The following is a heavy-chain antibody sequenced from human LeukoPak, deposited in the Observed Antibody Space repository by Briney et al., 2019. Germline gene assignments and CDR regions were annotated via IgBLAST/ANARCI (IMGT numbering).Heavy chain of an antibody. CDR1: GFTFSSYD. V-gene: IGHV3-13*01. CDR3: ARGGYFGSGPMDV. CDR2: INTAGDT. Sequence: GGSLRLSCAASGFTFSSYDMHWVRQASGNGLEWVAAINTAGDTYYPGSVRGRFTISRENAKKSFFLQMNSLRAGDTAVYYCARGGYFGSGPMDVWGQGTTVTVSS. D-gene: IGHD3-10*01. J-gene: IGHJ6*02.